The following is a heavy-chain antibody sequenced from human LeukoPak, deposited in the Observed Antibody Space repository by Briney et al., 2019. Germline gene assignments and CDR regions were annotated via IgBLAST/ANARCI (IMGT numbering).Heavy chain of an antibody. CDR2: VNLQGST. CDR3: ARSTTVTPFWGY. Sequence: SGTLSLTCGVSGGSITQTNYWTWVRQPPGKGLEWIGEVNLQGSTNYNPSLMGRVAISVDKSENHVSLQLTSVTAADTAVYYCARSTTVTPFWGYWGQGTLVTVSS. CDR1: GGSITQTNY. D-gene: IGHD4-17*01. V-gene: IGHV4-4*02. J-gene: IGHJ4*02.